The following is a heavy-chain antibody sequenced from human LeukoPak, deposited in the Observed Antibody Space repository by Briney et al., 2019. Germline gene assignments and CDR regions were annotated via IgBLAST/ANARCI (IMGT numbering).Heavy chain of an antibody. CDR1: GFTFSDYY. Sequence: GGSLRLSCAASGFTFSDYYMSWIRQAPGKGLEWVSHISNSGSPIYYADSVKGRFTISRDNSKNTLYLQMNSLRAEDTAVYYCAKATARERAGHYWGQGTLVTVSS. V-gene: IGHV3-11*04. D-gene: IGHD5-18*01. J-gene: IGHJ4*02. CDR3: AKATARERAGHY. CDR2: ISNSGSPI.